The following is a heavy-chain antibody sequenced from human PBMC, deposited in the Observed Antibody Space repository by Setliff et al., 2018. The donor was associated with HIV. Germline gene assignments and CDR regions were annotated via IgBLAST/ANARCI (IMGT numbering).Heavy chain of an antibody. CDR1: GYSFTSHT. V-gene: IGHV1-3*01. CDR3: TRDRVPKRGYTYREPDFDS. D-gene: IGHD5-12*01. Sequence: GASVKVSCKASGYSFTSHTIHWMRRAPGQGLEWMGWINVVNGNTKYSQKFQDRVTISRDTSASTGYMELSRLRSEDTAVYYCTRDRVPKRGYTYREPDFDSWGQGTLVTVS. J-gene: IGHJ4*02. CDR2: INVVNGNT.